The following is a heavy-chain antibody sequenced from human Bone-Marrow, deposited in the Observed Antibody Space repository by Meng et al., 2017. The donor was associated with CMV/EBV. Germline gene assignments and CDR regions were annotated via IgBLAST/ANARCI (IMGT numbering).Heavy chain of an antibody. CDR3: VRVAQQLYPLLLDY. CDR2: IRYDGSNK. D-gene: IGHD2-2*02. J-gene: IGHJ4*02. Sequence: GESLKISWAAPGFTFSSYGMHWVRQAPGKGLEWVAFIRYDGSNKYYADSVKGRFTNSRDNSKNTLYRQMDSLRAEDTAVYVCVRVAQQLYPLLLDYWGQGTLVTVYS. V-gene: IGHV3-30*02. CDR1: GFTFSSYG.